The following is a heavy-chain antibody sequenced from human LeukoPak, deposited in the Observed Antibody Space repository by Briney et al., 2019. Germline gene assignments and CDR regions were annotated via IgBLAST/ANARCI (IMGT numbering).Heavy chain of an antibody. CDR2: ISGGDNT. D-gene: IGHD3-10*01. J-gene: IGHJ4*02. CDR1: GFTFSNYA. CDR3: AKLSVWDGSGNYDY. Sequence: GGSLRLSCTVSGFTFSNYAMNWVRQAPGKGLEWVSGISGGDNTYYADSVKGRFTIFRDSSKNTLYLQMNSLRAEDTAVYYCAKLSVWDGSGNYDYWGQGTLVTVSS. V-gene: IGHV3-23*01.